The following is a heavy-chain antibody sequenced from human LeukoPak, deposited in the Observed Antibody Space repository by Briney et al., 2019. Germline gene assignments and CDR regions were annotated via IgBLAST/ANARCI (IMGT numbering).Heavy chain of an antibody. Sequence: GGSLRLSCAAAGFTFSSYAMSLVRQAPGKGLEWVSAISGSGGSTYYADSVKGRFTISRDNSKNTLYLQMNSLRAEDTAVYYCAKSYWVDYYDSSGYYYDYWGQGTLVTVSS. D-gene: IGHD3-22*01. CDR1: GFTFSSYA. CDR2: ISGSGGST. V-gene: IGHV3-23*01. CDR3: AKSYWVDYYDSSGYYYDY. J-gene: IGHJ4*02.